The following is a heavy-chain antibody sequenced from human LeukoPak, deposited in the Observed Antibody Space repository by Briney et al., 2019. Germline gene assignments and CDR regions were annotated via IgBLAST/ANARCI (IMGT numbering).Heavy chain of an antibody. CDR2: INHSGST. J-gene: IGHJ3*02. D-gene: IGHD2-2*01. CDR1: GGSFSGYY. Sequence: PSETLSLTCAVYGGSFSGYYWSWIRQPPGKGLEWIGEINHSGSTYYNPSLKSRVTISVDTSKNQFSLKLSSVTAADTAVYYCARHCSSTSCYPLSAFDIWGQGTMVTVSS. CDR3: ARHCSSTSCYPLSAFDI. V-gene: IGHV4-34*01.